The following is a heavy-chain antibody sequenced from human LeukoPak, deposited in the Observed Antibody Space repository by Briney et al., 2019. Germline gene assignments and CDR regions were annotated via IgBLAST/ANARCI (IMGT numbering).Heavy chain of an antibody. CDR3: AKEKGANWDPFDY. J-gene: IGHJ4*02. V-gene: IGHV3-20*04. CDR1: GFTFDDFG. CDR2: INWNGETI. Sequence: PGGSLRLSCATSGFTFDDFGMACVRQVPGKGPEWVSGINWNGETIAYRDSVKGRFTISRDSARRSVYLQMNSLRDEDTALYYCAKEKGANWDPFDYWGRGTLVIVSS. D-gene: IGHD7-27*01.